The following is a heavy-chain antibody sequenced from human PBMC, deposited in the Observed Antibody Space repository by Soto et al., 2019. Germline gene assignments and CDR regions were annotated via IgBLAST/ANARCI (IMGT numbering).Heavy chain of an antibody. J-gene: IGHJ3*02. CDR1: GGSISSYY. Sequence: QVQLQESGPGLVKPSETLSLTCTVSGGSISSYYWSWIRQPPGKGLEWIGYIYYSGSTNYNPSLXGXVXIXXDTSKNQFSLKLSSVTAADPAVYYCAKNYGNAFDIWGQGTMVTVSS. D-gene: IGHD3-10*01. V-gene: IGHV4-59*01. CDR2: IYYSGST. CDR3: AKNYGNAFDI.